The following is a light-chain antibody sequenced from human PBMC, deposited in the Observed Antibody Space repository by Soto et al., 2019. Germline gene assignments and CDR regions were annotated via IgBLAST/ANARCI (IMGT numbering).Light chain of an antibody. CDR2: EVT. CDR3: SSYGGNSNYV. V-gene: IGLV2-8*01. J-gene: IGLJ1*01. Sequence: QCVLPQPPSASGSPGQSVTISCTGTSSDVGLYDYVSWYQQHPGKVPKLLIYEVTQRPSGVPDRFSGSKSGNTASLTVSGLQAEDEADYYCSSYGGNSNYVFGTGTKVTVL. CDR1: SSDVGLYDY.